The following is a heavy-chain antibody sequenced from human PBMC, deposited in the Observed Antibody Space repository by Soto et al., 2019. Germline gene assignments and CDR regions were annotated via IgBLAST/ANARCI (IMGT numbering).Heavy chain of an antibody. Sequence: PGGSLRLSCAASGSTFRSYGMHWVRKAPGKGQECVAAISYDGSNKNYVDSVKGMFTISRDDSKNMVYLQMNSLKIDDTAVYYCTSRRDWTAVYPLDYWGLGTLVTVSS. CDR3: TSRRDWTAVYPLDY. J-gene: IGHJ4*02. CDR2: ISYDGSNK. D-gene: IGHD2-21*01. V-gene: IGHV3-30*03. CDR1: GSTFRSYG.